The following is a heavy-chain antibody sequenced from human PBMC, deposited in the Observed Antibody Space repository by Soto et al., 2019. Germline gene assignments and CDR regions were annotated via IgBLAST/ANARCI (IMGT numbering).Heavy chain of an antibody. CDR1: GFTFSNAW. CDR2: IKSKTDGGTT. Sequence: EVQLVESGGGLVKPGGSLRLSCAASGFTFSNAWMSWVRQAPGKGLEWVGRIKSKTDGGTTDYAAPVKGRFTISRDDSKNTLYLQMNSLKTEDTAVYYCTTDLLGLDSSGYYASGDAFDIWGQGTMVTVSS. J-gene: IGHJ3*02. D-gene: IGHD3-22*01. CDR3: TTDLLGLDSSGYYASGDAFDI. V-gene: IGHV3-15*01.